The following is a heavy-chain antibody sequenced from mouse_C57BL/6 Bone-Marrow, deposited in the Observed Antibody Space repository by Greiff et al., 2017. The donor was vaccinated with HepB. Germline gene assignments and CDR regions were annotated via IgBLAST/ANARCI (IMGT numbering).Heavy chain of an antibody. D-gene: IGHD1-1*01. V-gene: IGHV5-16*01. J-gene: IGHJ1*03. Sequence: DVQLVESEGGLVQPGSSMKLSCTASGFTFSDYYMAWVRQVPEKGLEWVANINHDGSSTYYLDSLKNHSIISKDKAKNTLYLQMSSLKSEDTTTYYCATDASSVVAPNYYFDVWGTGTTVTVSS. CDR2: INHDGSST. CDR3: ATDASSVVAPNYYFDV. CDR1: GFTFSDYY.